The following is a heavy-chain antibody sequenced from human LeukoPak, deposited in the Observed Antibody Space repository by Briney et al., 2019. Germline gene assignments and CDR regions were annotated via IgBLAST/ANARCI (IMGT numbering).Heavy chain of an antibody. CDR1: GFTFDDYA. CDR3: AKDIESYGSH. J-gene: IGHJ4*02. V-gene: IGHV3-43*02. Sequence: GGSLRLSCAASGFTFDDYAMHWVRQAPGKGLEWVSLISGDGGSTYYADSVKGRFTISRDNSKNSLYLQMNSLRTEDTALCYCAKDIESYGSHWGQGNLVTVSS. CDR2: ISGDGGST. D-gene: IGHD5-18*01.